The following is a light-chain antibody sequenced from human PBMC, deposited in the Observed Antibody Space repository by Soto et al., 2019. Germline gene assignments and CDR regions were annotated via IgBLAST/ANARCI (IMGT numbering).Light chain of an antibody. J-gene: IGKJ5*01. CDR2: GAS. CDR1: QSVGTN. Sequence: ELVLTQSPGTLSLSPGERSTLSCRASQSVGTNLAWYQQKPGQXPRXXIYGASTRATGIPDRFSGSGSGTDLTITISRLEPEDCAVYYGQQRSNWPITFGQGTRLEIK. V-gene: IGKV3D-20*02. CDR3: QQRSNWPIT.